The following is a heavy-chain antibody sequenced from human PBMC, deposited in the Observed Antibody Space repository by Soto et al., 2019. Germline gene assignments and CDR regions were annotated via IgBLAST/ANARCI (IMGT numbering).Heavy chain of an antibody. J-gene: IGHJ4*02. CDR2: IIPILGIA. CDR3: AGNMVRVEWLLLPQAFDY. V-gene: IGHV1-69*02. CDR1: GGTFSSYT. D-gene: IGHD3-3*01. Sequence: GASVKVSCKASGGTFSSYTISWVRQAPGQGLEWMGRIIPILGIANYAQKFQGRVTITADKSTSTAYMELSSLRSEDTAVYYCAGNMVRVEWLLLPQAFDYWGQGTLVTVSS.